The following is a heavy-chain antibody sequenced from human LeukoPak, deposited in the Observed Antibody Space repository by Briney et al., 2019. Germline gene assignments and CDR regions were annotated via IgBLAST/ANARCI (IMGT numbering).Heavy chain of an antibody. CDR3: AKGPPVQKWLVSEPYFDY. D-gene: IGHD6-19*01. J-gene: IGHJ4*02. V-gene: IGHV3-30*18. CDR2: ISYDGSNK. Sequence: PGRSLRLSCAASGFTFSSYGMHWVRQAPGKGLEWVAVISYDGSNKYYADSVKGRFTISRDNSKNTLYLQMNSLRAEDTAVYYCAKGPPVQKWLVSEPYFDYWGQGTLVTVSS. CDR1: GFTFSSYG.